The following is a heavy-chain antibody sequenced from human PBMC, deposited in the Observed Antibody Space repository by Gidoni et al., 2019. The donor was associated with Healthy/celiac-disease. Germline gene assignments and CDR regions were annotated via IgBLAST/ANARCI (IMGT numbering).Heavy chain of an antibody. CDR3: AKGSRRGYSYGYDFDY. J-gene: IGHJ4*02. CDR2: ISWDGGST. Sequence: EVQLVESGGVVVQPGGSLRLSCAASGFTFADYAMHWVRQAPGKGLEWVSLISWDGGSTYYADSVKGRFTISRDNSKNSLYLQMNSLRAEDTALYYCAKGSRRGYSYGYDFDYWGQGTLVTVSS. D-gene: IGHD5-18*01. CDR1: GFTFADYA. V-gene: IGHV3-43D*03.